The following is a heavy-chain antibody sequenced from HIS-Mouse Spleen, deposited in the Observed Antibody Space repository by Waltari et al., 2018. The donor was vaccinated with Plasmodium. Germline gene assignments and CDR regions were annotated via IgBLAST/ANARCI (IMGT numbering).Heavy chain of an antibody. D-gene: IGHD1-7*01. J-gene: IGHJ4*02. Sequence: QVQLQQSGPGLVKPSQTLSLTCAISGDSVSSNSASCNWLRQSPSRGLEWLGRTYYRYKWYNDYAGSVKSRITINPDTSKNQFSLQLNSVTPEDTAVYYCARGYNWNLRFDYWGQGTLVTVSS. V-gene: IGHV6-1*01. CDR1: GDSVSSNSAS. CDR2: TYYRYKWYN. CDR3: ARGYNWNLRFDY.